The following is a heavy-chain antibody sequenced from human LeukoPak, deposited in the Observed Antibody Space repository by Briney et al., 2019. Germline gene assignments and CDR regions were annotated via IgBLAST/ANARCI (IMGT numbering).Heavy chain of an antibody. Sequence: GGSLRLSCAASGFTFSDYYMSWIRQAPGKGLEWVSYISSSGSTIYYADSVKGRFTISRDNAKNSLYLQMNSLRAEDTAVYYCARDANRRNYDFWSGYSGYYYGTDVWGQGTTVTVSS. CDR1: GFTFSDYY. D-gene: IGHD3-3*01. CDR3: ARDANRRNYDFWSGYSGYYYGTDV. J-gene: IGHJ6*02. CDR2: ISSSGSTI. V-gene: IGHV3-11*04.